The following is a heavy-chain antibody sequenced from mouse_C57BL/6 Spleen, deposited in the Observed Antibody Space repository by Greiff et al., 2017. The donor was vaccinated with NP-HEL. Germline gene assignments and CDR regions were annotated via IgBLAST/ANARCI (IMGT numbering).Heavy chain of an antibody. J-gene: IGHJ3*01. Sequence: EVKLQESGPELVKPGASVKISCKASGYSFTGYYMNWVKQSPEKSLEWIGEINPSTGGTTYNQKFKAKATLTVDKSSSTAYMQLKRLTSEDSAVYYCARNPYGPFAYWGQGTLVTVSA. CDR3: ARNPYGPFAY. V-gene: IGHV1-42*01. CDR2: INPSTGGT. D-gene: IGHD1-1*02. CDR1: GYSFTGYY.